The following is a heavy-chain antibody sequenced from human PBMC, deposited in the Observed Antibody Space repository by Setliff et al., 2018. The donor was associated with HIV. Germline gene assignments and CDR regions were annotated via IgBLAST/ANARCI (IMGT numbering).Heavy chain of an antibody. J-gene: IGHJ3*02. D-gene: IGHD2-21*01. CDR1: GFTFDDYA. V-gene: IGHV3-9*01. Sequence: PGGSLRLSCAASGFTFDDYAMHWVRQAPGKGLEWVSGISWNSGSIDYADSVKGRFTISRDNSKESLYLQMNSLTTEDTALYYCAKLLGNGGNSDPFDIWGQGTTVTVSS. CDR3: AKLLGNGGNSDPFDI. CDR2: ISWNSGSI.